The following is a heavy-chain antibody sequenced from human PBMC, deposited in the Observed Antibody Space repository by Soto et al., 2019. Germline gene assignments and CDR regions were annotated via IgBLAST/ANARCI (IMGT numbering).Heavy chain of an antibody. D-gene: IGHD2-2*01. CDR2: INHSGST. CDR1: GGSFSGYY. V-gene: IGHV4-34*01. Sequence: PSETLSLTCAVYGGSFSGYYWSWIRQPPGKGLEWIGEINHSGSTNYNPSLKSRVTISVDTSKNQFSLKLSSVTAADTAVYYCARSRKFDIVVVPAAPAFDYWGQGTLVTVSS. J-gene: IGHJ4*02. CDR3: ARSRKFDIVVVPAAPAFDY.